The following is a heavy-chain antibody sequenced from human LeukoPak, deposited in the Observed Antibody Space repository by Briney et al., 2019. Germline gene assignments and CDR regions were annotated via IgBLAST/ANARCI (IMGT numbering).Heavy chain of an antibody. CDR2: ISTTGGTT. D-gene: IGHD1-26*01. CDR3: AKGRGWEASYYYYYMDV. Sequence: GGSLRLSCAASGLTFSSYGMSWVRQAPGRGLEWVPAISTTGGTTYYADSVKGRFTISRDNSKNTLYLQMNSLRAEDTAVYYCAKGRGWEASYYYYYMDVWGKGTTVTISS. CDR1: GLTFSSYG. J-gene: IGHJ6*03. V-gene: IGHV3-23*01.